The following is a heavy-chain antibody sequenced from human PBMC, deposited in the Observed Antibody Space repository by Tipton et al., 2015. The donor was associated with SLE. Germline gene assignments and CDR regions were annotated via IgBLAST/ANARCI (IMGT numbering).Heavy chain of an antibody. Sequence: TLSLTCAVYGGSFSGYYWSWIRQHPGKGLEWIGSIYYSGSTYYNPSLKSRVTISVDTSKNQFSLKLSSVTAADTAVYYCARGHSDAFDIWGQGTMVTVSS. D-gene: IGHD3-3*02. CDR2: IYYSGST. CDR3: ARGHSDAFDI. J-gene: IGHJ3*02. V-gene: IGHV4-34*01. CDR1: GGSFSGYY.